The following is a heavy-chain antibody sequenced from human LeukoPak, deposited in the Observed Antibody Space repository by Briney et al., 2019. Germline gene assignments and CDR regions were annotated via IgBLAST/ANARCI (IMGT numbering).Heavy chain of an antibody. CDR1: AYTFTSYG. V-gene: IGHV1-18*01. Sequence: ASVNVPCMASAYTFTSYGISWARQAPGQGLEWMGWIIAYNSNTNYAQKLQGRVTMTTDTSTSTAYMELRSLRSDGTAVYYCARLYDYVWGSYRLGSSNYFDYWGQGTLVTVCS. CDR2: IIAYNSNT. D-gene: IGHD3-16*02. CDR3: ARLYDYVWGSYRLGSSNYFDY. J-gene: IGHJ4*02.